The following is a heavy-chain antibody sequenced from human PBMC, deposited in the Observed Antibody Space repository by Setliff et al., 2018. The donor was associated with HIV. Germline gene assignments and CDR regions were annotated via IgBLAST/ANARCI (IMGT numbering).Heavy chain of an antibody. CDR3: ASGYGSGSYPGD. V-gene: IGHV4-34*01. CDR2: INHSGST. J-gene: IGHJ4*02. D-gene: IGHD3-10*01. CDR1: GGSFSGYY. Sequence: SDTLSLTCAVYGGSFSGYYWSWIRQPPGKGLEWIGEINHSGSTNYNPSLKSRVTISVDTSKNQFSLKLSSVTAADTAVYYCASGYGSGSYPGDWGQGTQVTVSS.